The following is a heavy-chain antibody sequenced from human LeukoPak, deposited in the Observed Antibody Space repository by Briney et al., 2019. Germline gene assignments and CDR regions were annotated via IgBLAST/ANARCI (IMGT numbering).Heavy chain of an antibody. CDR1: DGSITRSSYY. D-gene: IGHD2-21*02. J-gene: IGHJ4*02. Sequence: SETLSLTCGVSDGSITRSSYYWGWVRQTPGAGLDWIGSIYYSGIAYYNPSLQGRVTMSVDTSKNQFSLKLNSVTVADTAVYFCARLRVTTGFDYWGQGIPVTVSS. CDR2: IYYSGIA. CDR3: ARLRVTTGFDY. V-gene: IGHV4-39*01.